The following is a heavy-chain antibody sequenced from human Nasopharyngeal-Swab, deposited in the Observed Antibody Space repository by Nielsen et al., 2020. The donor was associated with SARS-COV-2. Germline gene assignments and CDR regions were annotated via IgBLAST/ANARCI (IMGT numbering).Heavy chain of an antibody. J-gene: IGHJ4*02. Sequence: WIRQPPGKGLEWVAVIWYDGSNKYYGHSVKGRFTISRDNSKNTLFLQMNSLRAEDTALYYCARGGIVAATHTDFDYWGQGTLVTVSS. CDR3: ARGGIVAATHTDFDY. D-gene: IGHD1-26*01. CDR2: IWYDGSNK. V-gene: IGHV3-33*01.